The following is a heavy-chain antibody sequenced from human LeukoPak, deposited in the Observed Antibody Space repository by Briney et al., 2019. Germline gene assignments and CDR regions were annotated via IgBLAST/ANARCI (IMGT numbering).Heavy chain of an antibody. CDR2: IIPILGIA. Sequence: ASVKVSCKASGYTFTGYYMHWVRQAPGQGLEWMGRIIPILGIANYAQKFQGRVTITADKSTSTAYMELSSLRSEDTAVYYCASTNIVVVPAEAVAGDYYGMDVWGQGTTVTVSS. CDR1: GYTFTGYY. D-gene: IGHD2-2*01. J-gene: IGHJ6*02. CDR3: ASTNIVVVPAEAVAGDYYGMDV. V-gene: IGHV1-69*02.